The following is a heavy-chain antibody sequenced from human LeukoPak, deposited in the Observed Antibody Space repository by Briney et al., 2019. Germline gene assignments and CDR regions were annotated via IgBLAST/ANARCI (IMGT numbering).Heavy chain of an antibody. Sequence: GGSLRLSCAASGFTFSSYAMHWVRQAPGKGLEWVAVISYDGSNKYYADSVKGRFTISRDNSKNTLYLQMNSLRAEDTAVYYCAREGYSSGWYPGMDVWGQGTTVTVSS. V-gene: IGHV3-30-3*01. CDR2: ISYDGSNK. CDR3: AREGYSSGWYPGMDV. J-gene: IGHJ6*02. D-gene: IGHD6-19*01. CDR1: GFTFSSYA.